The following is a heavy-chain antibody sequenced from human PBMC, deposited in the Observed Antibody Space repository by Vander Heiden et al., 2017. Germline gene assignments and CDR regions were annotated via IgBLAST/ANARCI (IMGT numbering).Heavy chain of an antibody. J-gene: IGHJ4*02. CDR2: IRGSGGST. V-gene: IGHV3-23*01. CDR3: AKDLSDYYDSSGQDY. Sequence: EVQLLESGGGLVQPGGSLRLSCAASGFTFSSYAMTWVRQAPGKGLEWVSAIRGSGGSTYYADSVKGRFTISRDNSKNTLYLQMNSLRAEDTAVYYCAKDLSDYYDSSGQDYWGQGTLVTVSS. D-gene: IGHD3-22*01. CDR1: GFTFSSYA.